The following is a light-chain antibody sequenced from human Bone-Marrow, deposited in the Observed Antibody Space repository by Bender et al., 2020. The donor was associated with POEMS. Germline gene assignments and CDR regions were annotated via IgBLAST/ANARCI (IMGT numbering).Light chain of an antibody. CDR2: SSH. CDR1: SSNIGAHA. CDR3: AVWDDSLNGWV. V-gene: IGLV1-44*01. J-gene: IGLJ3*02. Sequence: QSVLTQPPSASGTPGQRVTISCSGGSSNIGAHAVNWYQHLPGTAPKLLIYSSHRRPSKVPDRFSGPRSGTSASLAISGLQSEDEADYYCAVWDDSLNGWVFGGGTKLTVL.